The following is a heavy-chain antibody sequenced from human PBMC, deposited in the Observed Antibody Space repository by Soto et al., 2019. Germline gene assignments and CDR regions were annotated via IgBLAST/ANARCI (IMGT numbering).Heavy chain of an antibody. Sequence: QVQLVQSGAEVKKPGSSVKVSCKASGGTFSSYAINWVRQAPGQGLEWMGGIIRIFGTPDYAQRFQGRVTITADESTSPASMALSSLRSEDTAVYYCARQGSNEYYYYGMDVWGQGTTVTVSS. V-gene: IGHV1-69*12. CDR1: GGTFSSYA. CDR3: ARQGSNEYYYYGMDV. J-gene: IGHJ6*02. CDR2: IIRIFGTP. D-gene: IGHD3-10*01.